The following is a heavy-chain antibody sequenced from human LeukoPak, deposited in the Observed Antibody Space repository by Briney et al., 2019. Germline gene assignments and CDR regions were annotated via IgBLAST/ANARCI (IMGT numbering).Heavy chain of an antibody. D-gene: IGHD2-2*01. Sequence: GGSLRLSCAASGFTFSSYSMNWVRQAPGKGLEWVSSISSSSSYIYYADSVKGRFTIPRDNAKNSLYLQMNSLRAEDTAVYYCARGVPKLYCSSTSCPYYFDYWGQGALVTVSS. CDR3: ARGVPKLYCSSTSCPYYFDY. CDR1: GFTFSSYS. J-gene: IGHJ4*02. V-gene: IGHV3-21*01. CDR2: ISSSSSYI.